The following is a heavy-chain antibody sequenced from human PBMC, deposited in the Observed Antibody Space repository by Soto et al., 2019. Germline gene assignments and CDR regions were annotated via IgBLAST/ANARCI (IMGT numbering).Heavy chain of an antibody. Sequence: VSCEARGVGIANYSGCWVRLDTGEGLEWVGIVNPSGGSTSYAQKFQGRVIMTRDTSTSTVYLELRSLRSDDTAVYYSGRGGNRLLYY. CDR2: VNPSGGST. V-gene: IGHV1-46*01. D-gene: IGHD2-15*01. J-gene: IGHJ6*03. CDR3: GRGGNRLLYY. CDR1: GVGIANYS.